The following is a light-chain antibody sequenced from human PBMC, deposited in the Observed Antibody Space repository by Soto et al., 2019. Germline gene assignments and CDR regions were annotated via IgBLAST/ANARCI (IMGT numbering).Light chain of an antibody. Sequence: EIVMTQSPATLSVFPGERVTLSCRASQNVHDYVVWYHQKPGQAPRLLIYGSSTRATGIPASFSGSGSGTEFTLTISSLQSEDSAVYYCQQYNYWPPTFGQGTKVEIK. CDR1: QNVHDY. J-gene: IGKJ1*01. CDR3: QQYNYWPPT. V-gene: IGKV3-15*01. CDR2: GSS.